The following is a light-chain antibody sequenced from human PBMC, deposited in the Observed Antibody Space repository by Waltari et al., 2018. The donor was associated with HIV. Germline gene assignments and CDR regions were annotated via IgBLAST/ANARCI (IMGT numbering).Light chain of an antibody. CDR2: AAS. CDR3: EQLNSYPLT. J-gene: IGKJ4*01. Sequence: DIQLTQSPSFLSASVGDRVTLACRASQGISTFLAWYHQNPGKAPNLLIYAASSWQRGVPSRFRGSGSGTEFTLTISSLQPEDFATYYCEQLNSYPLTFGGGTKVEIK. V-gene: IGKV1-9*01. CDR1: QGISTF.